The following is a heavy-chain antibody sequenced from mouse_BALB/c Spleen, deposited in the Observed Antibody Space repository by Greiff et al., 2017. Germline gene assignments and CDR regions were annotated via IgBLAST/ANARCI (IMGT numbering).Heavy chain of an antibody. CDR3: ARSGGNYAFDY. Sequence: QVHVKQSGAELVRPGVSVKISCKGSGYTFTDYAMHWVKQSHAKSLEWIGVISTYYGDASYNQKFKGKATMTVDKSSSTAYMELARLTSEDSAIYYCARSGGNYAFDYWGQGTTLTVSS. D-gene: IGHD2-1*01. CDR1: GYTFTDYA. J-gene: IGHJ2*01. V-gene: IGHV1S137*01. CDR2: ISTYYGDA.